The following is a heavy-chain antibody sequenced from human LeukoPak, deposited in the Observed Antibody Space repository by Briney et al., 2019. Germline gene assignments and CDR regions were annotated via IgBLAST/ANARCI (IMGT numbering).Heavy chain of an antibody. Sequence: PSETLSLTCTVSGGSIGSYYWSWIRQPAGKGLEWIGRIYTSGSTNYNPSLKSRVTMSVDTSKNQFSLKLSSVTAADTAVYYCARVTDEPYYDFWSGYEPGWFDPWGQGTLVAVSS. V-gene: IGHV4-4*07. CDR3: ARVTDEPYYDFWSGYEPGWFDP. J-gene: IGHJ5*02. CDR2: IYTSGST. D-gene: IGHD3-3*01. CDR1: GGSIGSYY.